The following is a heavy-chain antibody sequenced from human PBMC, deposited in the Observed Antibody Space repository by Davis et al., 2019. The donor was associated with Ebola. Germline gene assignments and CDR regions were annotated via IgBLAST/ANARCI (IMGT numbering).Heavy chain of an antibody. D-gene: IGHD4-11*01. CDR3: ARGHNYAHEY. CDR2: MSPNSGDT. J-gene: IGHJ4*02. V-gene: IGHV1-2*06. CDR1: GYTFTGYY. Sequence: ASVKVSCKASGYTFTGYYIHWVRQAPGQGLEWMGRMSPNSGDTYYAQKFQGRVTMTRDTSISTAYMELSSLRYDDTADYYCARGHNYAHEYWGQGTLVTVSS.